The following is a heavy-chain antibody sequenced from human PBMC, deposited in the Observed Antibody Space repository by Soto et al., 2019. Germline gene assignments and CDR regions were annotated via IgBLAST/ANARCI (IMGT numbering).Heavy chain of an antibody. Sequence: SETLSLTCTVSGGSISSNYWTWIRQPPGRGLEWIGYVYNSGSTNYNPSLKSRVTISEDTSKSQFSLKVNSMTAADTAVYYCARYRREAVAGYTLDNWGQGILVTVS. V-gene: IGHV4-59*01. J-gene: IGHJ4*02. D-gene: IGHD6-13*01. CDR3: ARYRREAVAGYTLDN. CDR2: VYNSGST. CDR1: GGSISSNY.